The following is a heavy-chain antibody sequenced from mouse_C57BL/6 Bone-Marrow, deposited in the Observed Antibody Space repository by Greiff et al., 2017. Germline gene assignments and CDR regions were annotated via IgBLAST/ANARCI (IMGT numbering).Heavy chain of an antibody. CDR2: IYWDDDK. Sequence: QVTLKESGPGILQSSQTLSLTCSFSGFSLSTSGMGVSWIRQPSGKGLEWLAHIYWDDDKRYNPSLKSRLTISKDTSRNQVFLKITSVDTADTATYYCARRDGYWYFDVWGTGTTVTVSS. CDR3: ARRDGYWYFDV. CDR1: GFSLSTSGMG. V-gene: IGHV8-12*01. J-gene: IGHJ1*03.